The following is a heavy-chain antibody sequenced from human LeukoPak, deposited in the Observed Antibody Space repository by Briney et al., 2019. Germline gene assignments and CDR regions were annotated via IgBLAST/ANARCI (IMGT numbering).Heavy chain of an antibody. V-gene: IGHV3-74*01. D-gene: IGHD6-13*01. CDR1: GFTFNGYW. CDR3: ARDPAGTGSFNY. CDR2: IDSDGSST. Sequence: PGGSLRLSCAASGFTFNGYWMHWVRQAPGKGLVWVSRIDSDGSSTTYADSVKGRFTISRDNAKNTLYLQMNSLRAEDTAVHYCARDPAGTGSFNYWGQGTLVTVSS. J-gene: IGHJ4*02.